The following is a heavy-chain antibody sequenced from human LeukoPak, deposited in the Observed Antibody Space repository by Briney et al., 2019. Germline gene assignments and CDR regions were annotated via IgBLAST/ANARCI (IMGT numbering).Heavy chain of an antibody. CDR1: GYTFTTYA. D-gene: IGHD5-18*01. Sequence: ASVEVSCKASGYTFTTYAMHWVRQASGQRLEWMGWINAGNGNTKYSQKFQGRVTITRDTSASTAYMELSSLRSEDTAVYYCARTTAMVTIFDYWGQGTLVTVSS. J-gene: IGHJ4*02. V-gene: IGHV1-3*01. CDR2: INAGNGNT. CDR3: ARTTAMVTIFDY.